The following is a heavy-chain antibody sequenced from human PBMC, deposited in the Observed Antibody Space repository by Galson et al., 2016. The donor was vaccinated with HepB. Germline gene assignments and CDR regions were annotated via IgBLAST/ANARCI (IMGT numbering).Heavy chain of an antibody. CDR3: ALARTHYSYYGMDV. CDR1: GGSTSSSDYY. CDR2: IHYDGRT. V-gene: IGHV4-39*01. Sequence: SETLSLTCTVSGGSTSSSDYYWGWIRQPPGKGLEWMGTIHYDGRTYYNPSLKSRVTISVDTSKNQFSLQMTSVTAADTAVYYCALARTHYSYYGMDVWGQGTTVTVS. J-gene: IGHJ6*02. D-gene: IGHD1-1*01.